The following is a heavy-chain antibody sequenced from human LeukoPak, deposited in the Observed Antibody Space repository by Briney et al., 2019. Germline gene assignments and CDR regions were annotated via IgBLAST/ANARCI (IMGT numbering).Heavy chain of an antibody. CDR2: ISPYNGDT. Sequence: GASVKVSCKASGYTFTTYGINWVRQAPGQGLDWMGWISPYNGDTNYAQKFQGRVTVTTDTSTSTVYMELRSLRSDDTAVYYCARDKSRYNYGYNYWGQGTLVTVSS. J-gene: IGHJ4*02. V-gene: IGHV1-18*01. CDR1: GYTFTTYG. D-gene: IGHD5-18*01. CDR3: ARDKSRYNYGYNY.